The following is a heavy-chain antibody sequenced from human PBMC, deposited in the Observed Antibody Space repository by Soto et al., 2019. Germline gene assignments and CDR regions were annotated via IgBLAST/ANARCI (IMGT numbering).Heavy chain of an antibody. CDR3: AKDPRYDFWSGYYLDYYYYMDV. Sequence: GRPMRLSCAAAGFTCSSYGMHWVRQAPGKGLEWVAVISYDGSNKYYADSVKGRFTISRDNSKNTLYLQMNSLRAEDTAVYYCAKDPRYDFWSGYYLDYYYYMDVWGKGTTVTVSS. V-gene: IGHV3-30*18. J-gene: IGHJ6*03. CDR1: GFTCSSYG. CDR2: ISYDGSNK. D-gene: IGHD3-3*01.